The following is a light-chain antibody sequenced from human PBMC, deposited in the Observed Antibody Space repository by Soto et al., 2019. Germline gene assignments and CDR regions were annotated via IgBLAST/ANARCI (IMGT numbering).Light chain of an antibody. CDR2: EVT. V-gene: IGLV2-14*01. CDR3: SSHAGNNNYV. J-gene: IGLJ1*01. Sequence: QSVLTQPASVSGSPGQSITISCTGTSSDVGRYNYVSWYQQYPGRAPKLIIYEVTNRPSGVSDRFSGSKSGNVASLTISGLQAEDEADYYCSSHAGNNNYVFGTGTKVTV. CDR1: SSDVGRYNY.